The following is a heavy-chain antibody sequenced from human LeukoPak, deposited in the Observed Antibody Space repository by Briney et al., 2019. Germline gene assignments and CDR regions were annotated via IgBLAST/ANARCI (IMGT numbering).Heavy chain of an antibody. CDR1: GGSISSYY. Sequence: SETLSLTCTVSGGSISSYYWSWIRQPPGKGLEWIGYINYSGSTNYNPSLKSRVTISVDTSKNQFSLELSSVTAADTAVYYCARSCGGGDCNYFYHGMDVWDQGTTVTVSS. V-gene: IGHV4-59*01. CDR2: INYSGST. CDR3: ARSCGGGDCNYFYHGMDV. J-gene: IGHJ6*02. D-gene: IGHD2-21*02.